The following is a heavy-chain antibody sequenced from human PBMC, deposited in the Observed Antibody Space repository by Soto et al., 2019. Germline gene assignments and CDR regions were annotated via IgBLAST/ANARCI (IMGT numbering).Heavy chain of an antibody. CDR1: GNSFTSYC. CDR3: ARQLPGGYCDY. CDR2: IDPTATYA. V-gene: IGHV5-10-1*01. D-gene: IGHD6-6*01. J-gene: IGHJ4*02. Sequence: GSSQKICCKGSGNSFTSYCISWGRQVPVKGLEWMSTIDPTATYANYSPAFQGHVTISSNKSINTAYLQLSSLKAADTAVFCCARQLPGGYCDYWGQGTLVTVSS.